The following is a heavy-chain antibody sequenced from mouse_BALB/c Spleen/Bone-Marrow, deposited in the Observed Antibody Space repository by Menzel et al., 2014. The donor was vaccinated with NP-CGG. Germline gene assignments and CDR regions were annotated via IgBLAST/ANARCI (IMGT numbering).Heavy chain of an antibody. V-gene: IGHV14-3*02. CDR3: GIDGSDDAKDY. CDR2: IDPANGNT. CDR1: GFNIKDTY. D-gene: IGHD1-1*02. Sequence: EVQLQQSGAELVKPGASVKLSCTASGFNIKDTYMHWVKQRPEQGLEWIGRIDPANGNTKYDPKFQGKATITAETSSNTDYLQLSSLTSEDTAVYYCGIDGSDDAKDYWDQVTSVTVSS. J-gene: IGHJ4*01.